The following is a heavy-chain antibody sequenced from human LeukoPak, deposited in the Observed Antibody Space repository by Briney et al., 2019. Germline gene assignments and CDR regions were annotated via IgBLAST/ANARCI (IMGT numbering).Heavy chain of an antibody. Sequence: PQTLCLTCAVSRGSTTVSKSFWGSVRQHAGEELGLIGIVYYSATTDSNQSLTSRVTISIDTSTNQFYLKLNPVTAADTAVYDCAGLGAMVLVYQFGYRGRVTPVTVSS. D-gene: IGHD3-16*01. CDR1: RGSTTVSKSF. CDR3: AGLGAMVLVYQFGY. J-gene: IGHJ4*02. CDR2: VYYSATT. V-gene: IGHV4-39*07.